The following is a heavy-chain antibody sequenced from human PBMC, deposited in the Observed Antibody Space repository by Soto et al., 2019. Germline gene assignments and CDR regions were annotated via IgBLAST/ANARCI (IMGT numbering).Heavy chain of an antibody. CDR2: ISPYNGNT. Sequence: HVQLEQSGGELKKPGASVKVSCNTSGYTFNTYFISWLRQAPGQGLEWMGWISPYNGNTKYGEKFQGRVTMTTDTFTKTAYMELRNLRFDDTAVYYCARDTSNTFDYWGQGTLVTVSS. CDR3: ARDTSNTFDY. J-gene: IGHJ4*02. CDR1: GYTFNTYF. D-gene: IGHD4-4*01. V-gene: IGHV1-18*01.